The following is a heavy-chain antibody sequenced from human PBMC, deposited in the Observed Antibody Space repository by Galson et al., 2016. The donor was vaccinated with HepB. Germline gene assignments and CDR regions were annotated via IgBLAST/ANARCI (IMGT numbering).Heavy chain of an antibody. CDR3: ARVFTMVRGVTNTFYYYGMDV. V-gene: IGHV1-18*01. Sequence: SVKVSCKASGYTFTSYGISWVRQAPGQGLQRVGWINANDGHTNYGHILQGRVTKTRDTSISTAYMELSGLKSDDTAVYYCARVFTMVRGVTNTFYYYGMDVWGQGTTVTVSS. CDR1: GYTFTSYG. D-gene: IGHD3-10*01. J-gene: IGHJ6*02. CDR2: INANDGHT.